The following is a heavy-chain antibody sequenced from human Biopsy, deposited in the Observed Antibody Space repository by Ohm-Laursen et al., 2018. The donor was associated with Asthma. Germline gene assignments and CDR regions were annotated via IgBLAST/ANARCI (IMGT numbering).Heavy chain of an antibody. CDR2: INAANGNT. CDR1: GYTFINYA. V-gene: IGHV1-3*01. CDR3: ARTYFDFLTGQVHDAFAM. J-gene: IGHJ3*02. D-gene: IGHD3-9*01. Sequence: ASMKVSCKASGYTFINYAIHWVRQAPGHSLEWMGWINAANGNTKYSQKFQGRLTIGRDTSASTAYMDLSSLRSEDTAVYYCARTYFDFLTGQVHDAFAMWGQGTMVTVSS.